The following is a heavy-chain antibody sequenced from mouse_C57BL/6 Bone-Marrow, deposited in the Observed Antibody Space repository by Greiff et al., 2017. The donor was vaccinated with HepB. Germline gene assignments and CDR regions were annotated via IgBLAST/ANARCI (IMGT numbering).Heavy chain of an antibody. J-gene: IGHJ2*01. Sequence: QVQLQQSGPELVKPGASVKISCKASGYAFSSSWMNWVQQRPGKGLEWIGRIYPGDGDTNYNGKFKGKATLTADKSSSTAYMQLSSLTSEDSAVYFCAKGGVTTVVATDYCDCWGQGTTLTVSS. CDR2: IYPGDGDT. CDR3: AKGGVTTVVATDYCDC. CDR1: GYAFSSSW. D-gene: IGHD1-1*01. V-gene: IGHV1-82*01.